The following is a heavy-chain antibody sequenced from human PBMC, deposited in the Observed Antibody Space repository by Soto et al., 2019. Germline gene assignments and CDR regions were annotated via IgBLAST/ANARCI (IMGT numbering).Heavy chain of an antibody. CDR2: ISYDGSNK. Sequence: QVQLVESGGGVVQPGRSLRLSCAASGFTFSSYAMHWVRQAPGKGLEWVAVISYDGSNKYYADSVKGRFTISRDNSKNTLYLQMNSLRAEDTAVYYCARDGDIVVVPAAMLFDYWGQGTLVTVSS. CDR1: GFTFSSYA. D-gene: IGHD2-2*01. J-gene: IGHJ4*02. V-gene: IGHV3-30-3*01. CDR3: ARDGDIVVVPAAMLFDY.